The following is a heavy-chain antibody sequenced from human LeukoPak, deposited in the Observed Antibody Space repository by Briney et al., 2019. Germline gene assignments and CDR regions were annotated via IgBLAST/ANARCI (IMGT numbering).Heavy chain of an antibody. CDR2: INPNSGGT. Sequence: ALVKVSCKASGYTFTGYYMHWVRQAPGQGLKWMGWINPNSGGTNYAQKFQGRVTMTRDTSISTAYMELSRLRSDDTAVYYCARLLNRSYSDFWGQGTLVTVSS. V-gene: IGHV1-2*02. CDR3: ARLLNRSYSDF. CDR1: GYTFTGYY. J-gene: IGHJ4*02. D-gene: IGHD1-14*01.